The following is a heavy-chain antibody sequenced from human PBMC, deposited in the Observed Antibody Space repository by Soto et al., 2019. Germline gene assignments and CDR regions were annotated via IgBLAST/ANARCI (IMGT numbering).Heavy chain of an antibody. CDR3: AREGYCSSTSCLPYYYYGMDV. CDR1: GYTFTSYG. V-gene: IGHV1-18*04. CDR2: ISAYNGNT. Sequence: QVQLVQSGAEVKKPGASVKVSCKASGYTFTSYGISWVRQAPGQGLEWMGWISAYNGNTNYAQKLQGRVTMTTDTSSSTAYMELRSLRSDDTAVYYCAREGYCSSTSCLPYYYYGMDVWGQGTTGTVSS. D-gene: IGHD2-2*01. J-gene: IGHJ6*02.